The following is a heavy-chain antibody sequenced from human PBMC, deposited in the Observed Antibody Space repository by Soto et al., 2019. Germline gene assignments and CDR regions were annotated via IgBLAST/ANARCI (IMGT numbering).Heavy chain of an antibody. D-gene: IGHD2-15*01. V-gene: IGHV1-18*01. CDR1: GYTFTTYG. Sequence: GASVKVSCKASGYTFTTYGISWVRQAPGQGLEWMGWISTYNGNTDYAQRLQGRVTMTTDTSTSTAYMELRSLRSDDTAVYYCARVVVGATGPNYFDYWGQGTLVTVSS. J-gene: IGHJ4*02. CDR3: ARVVVGATGPNYFDY. CDR2: ISTYNGNT.